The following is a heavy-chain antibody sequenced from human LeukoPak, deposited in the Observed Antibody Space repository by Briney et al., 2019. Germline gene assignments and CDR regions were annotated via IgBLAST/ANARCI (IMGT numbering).Heavy chain of an antibody. CDR2: ISSSGST. D-gene: IGHD1-1*01. Sequence: SETLSLTCTVSGGSISNYYWSWIRQSPGKGLEYIGYISSSGSTNCNPSLENRVIISRDMSRNQFSLELSSVTAADTALYFCARLIYNTFTNNWRFDSWGQGTLVTISS. J-gene: IGHJ4*02. CDR3: ARLIYNTFTNNWRFDS. V-gene: IGHV4-4*08. CDR1: GGSISNYY.